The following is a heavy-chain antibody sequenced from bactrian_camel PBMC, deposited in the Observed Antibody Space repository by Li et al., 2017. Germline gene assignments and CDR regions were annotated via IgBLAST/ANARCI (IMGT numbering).Heavy chain of an antibody. CDR3: AAALYPCAAWREDEYKY. Sequence: QLVESGGGSVQPGGSLRLSCAASGLTASRKCMGWFRQAPGKEREKVAAISGGTSVIAAPVKGRFTISQDNAKNTVYLQMNSLTPEDTAMYYCAAALYPCAAWREDEYKYWGQGTQVTVS. CDR2: ISGGTS. V-gene: IGHV3S53*01. CDR1: GLTASRKC. J-gene: IGHJ4*01.